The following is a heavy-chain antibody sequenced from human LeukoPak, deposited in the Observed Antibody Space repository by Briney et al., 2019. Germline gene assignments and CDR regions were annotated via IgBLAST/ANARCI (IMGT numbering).Heavy chain of an antibody. V-gene: IGHV1-18*01. J-gene: IGHJ4*02. CDR2: ISAYNGNT. Sequence: GASVKVSCKASGYTFTSYAMHWVRQAPGQRLEWMGWISAYNGNTNYAQKLQGRVTMTTDTSTSTAYMELRSLRSDDTAVYYCARYWLLSYEAHDYWGQGTLVTVSS. D-gene: IGHD2-2*01. CDR3: ARYWLLSYEAHDY. CDR1: GYTFTSYA.